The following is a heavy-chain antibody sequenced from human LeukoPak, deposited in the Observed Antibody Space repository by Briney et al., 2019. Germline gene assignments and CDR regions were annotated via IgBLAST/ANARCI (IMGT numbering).Heavy chain of an antibody. Sequence: GGSLRLSCAASGFTVSSNYMSWVRQAPGKGLEWVSVIYSGGSTYYADSVKSGFTISRDNSNNTLYIQMNSLRVEDTAVYYCARETSIAAVHDYYYYYYMDVWGKVTTVTVSS. V-gene: IGHV3-53*01. CDR1: GFTVSSNY. CDR3: ARETSIAAVHDYYYYYYMDV. D-gene: IGHD6-13*01. J-gene: IGHJ6*03. CDR2: IYSGGST.